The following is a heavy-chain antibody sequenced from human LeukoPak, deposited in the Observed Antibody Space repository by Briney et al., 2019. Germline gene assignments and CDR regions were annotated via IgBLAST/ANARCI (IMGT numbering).Heavy chain of an antibody. CDR3: ARDLGGAGHAFDI. CDR1: GFTFSSYA. Sequence: GGSLRLSCAASGFTFSSYAMSWVRQAPGKGLEWVSSISSSRSYIYYADSVKGRFTISRDNAKNSLYLQMNSLTAEDTAVYYCARDLGGAGHAFDIWGQGTMVTVSS. D-gene: IGHD3-16*01. V-gene: IGHV3-21*01. CDR2: ISSSRSYI. J-gene: IGHJ3*02.